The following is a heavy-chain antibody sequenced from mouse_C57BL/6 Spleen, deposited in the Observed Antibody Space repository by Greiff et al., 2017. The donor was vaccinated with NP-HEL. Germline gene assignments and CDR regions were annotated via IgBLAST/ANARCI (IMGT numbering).Heavy chain of an antibody. CDR3: ARERVYDGYFDY. Sequence: QVQLQQSGAELVKPGASVKISCKASGYAFSSYWMNWVKQRPGKGLEWIGQIYPGDGDTNYNGKFKGKATLTADKSSSTAYMQLSSLTSEDSAVYFCARERVYDGYFDYWGQGTTLTVSS. V-gene: IGHV1-80*01. CDR2: IYPGDGDT. CDR1: GYAFSSYW. J-gene: IGHJ2*01. D-gene: IGHD2-3*01.